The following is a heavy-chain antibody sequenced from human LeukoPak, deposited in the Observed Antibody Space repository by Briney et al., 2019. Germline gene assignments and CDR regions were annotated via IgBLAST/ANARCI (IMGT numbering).Heavy chain of an antibody. CDR2: IYPRDSDT. J-gene: IGHJ4*02. Sequence: GESLRISCKASGYTFTHQWIGWARQMSGSGLEWMGIIYPRDSDTIYSPSFQGHVTISADTSINTAYLGWSSLEASDTAIYYCARHSDVIGAIWGQGTLVTVSS. CDR3: ARHSDVIGAI. CDR1: GYTFTHQW. V-gene: IGHV5-51*01. D-gene: IGHD3-10*01.